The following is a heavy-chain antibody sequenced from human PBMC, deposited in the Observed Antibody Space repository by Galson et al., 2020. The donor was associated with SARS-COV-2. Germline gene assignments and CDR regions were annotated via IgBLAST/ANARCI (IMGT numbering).Heavy chain of an antibody. Sequence: ASETLSLTCTVSGGSISSDEFYWSWIRQPPGRGLEWIGYIYHSGNTYYKPSPKSRFLISVDTSKNQFSLRLSSATAADTAVYYCARVQSFSWSHCSPTCDHWGHGTLLTVSS. J-gene: IGHJ4*01. D-gene: IGHD3-10*01. CDR2: IYHSGNT. V-gene: IGHV4-30-4*01. CDR3: ARVQSFSWSHCSPTCDH. CDR1: GGSISSDEFY.